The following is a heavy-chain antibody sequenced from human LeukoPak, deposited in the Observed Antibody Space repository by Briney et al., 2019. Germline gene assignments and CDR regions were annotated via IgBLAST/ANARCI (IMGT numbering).Heavy chain of an antibody. D-gene: IGHD1-1*01. CDR1: GSTFSSYS. V-gene: IGHV3-21*01. J-gene: IGHJ5*02. Sequence: GGSLRLSCAASGSTFSSYSMNWVRQAPGKGLEWVSSISSSSSYIYYADSVKGRFTISRDNAKNSLYLQMNSLRAEDTAVYYCARDQSGTGQDWFDPWGQGTLVTVSS. CDR3: ARDQSGTGQDWFDP. CDR2: ISSSSSYI.